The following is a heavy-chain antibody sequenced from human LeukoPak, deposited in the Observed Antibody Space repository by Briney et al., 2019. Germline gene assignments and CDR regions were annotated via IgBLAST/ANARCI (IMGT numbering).Heavy chain of an antibody. D-gene: IGHD4-11*01. J-gene: IGHJ3*02. CDR1: GFTFSSYA. V-gene: IGHV3-23*01. CDR3: AKDLVDYGNDGPGAFHI. CDR2: IRGSGGST. Sequence: PGGSLRLSCAASGFTFSSYAMSWVRQAPGKGLEWVSAIRGSGGSTYYADSVRGRFTISRDNSKNTLHVQMNSLRAEDTAIYYCAKDLVDYGNDGPGAFHIWGQGTMVTVSS.